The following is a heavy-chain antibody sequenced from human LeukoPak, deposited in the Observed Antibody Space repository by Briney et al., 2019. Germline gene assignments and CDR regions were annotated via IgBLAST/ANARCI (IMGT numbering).Heavy chain of an antibody. J-gene: IGHJ4*02. CDR3: AREIPIGRANFDH. D-gene: IGHD3-3*01. CDR1: GFTFSSYS. Sequence: GGSLRLSCAASGFTFSSYSMNWVRQAPGKGLEWVSSISSSSSYIYYADSVKGRFTISRDNSKNTVYLQVNSLRAEDTAVYYCAREIPIGRANFDHWGQGTLVTVSS. V-gene: IGHV3-21*04. CDR2: ISSSSSYI.